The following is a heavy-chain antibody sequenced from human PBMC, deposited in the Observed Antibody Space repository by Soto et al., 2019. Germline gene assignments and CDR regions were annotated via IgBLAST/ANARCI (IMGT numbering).Heavy chain of an antibody. V-gene: IGHV3-33*06. J-gene: IGHJ4*02. CDR3: AKDRRITMVRGSLRSFDS. CDR1: GFTFSSYG. D-gene: IGHD3-10*01. Sequence: GGSLRLSCAASGFTFSSYGMHWVRQAPGKGLEWVAVIWYDGSNKYYADSVKGRFTISRDNSKNTLYLQMNSLRAEDTAVYYCAKDRRITMVRGSLRSFDSWGQGTLVTVSS. CDR2: IWYDGSNK.